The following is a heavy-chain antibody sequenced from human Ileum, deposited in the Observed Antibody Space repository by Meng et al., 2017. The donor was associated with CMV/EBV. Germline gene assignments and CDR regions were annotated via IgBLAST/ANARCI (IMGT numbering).Heavy chain of an antibody. CDR2: TSDGTNE. D-gene: IGHD6-13*01. CDR3: VRDGDFSTWPLDD. J-gene: IGHJ4*02. V-gene: IGHV3-30*04. CDR1: GFTFSDYA. Sequence: QVQLVESGXGVVQPXRALRLSCVASGFTFSDYAMHWVRQAPGKGLEWVARTSDGTNEYYADSVKGRFTISRDNSKNTLSLQMNSLRVEDTAVYYCVRDGDFSTWPLDDWGQGTLGTVAS.